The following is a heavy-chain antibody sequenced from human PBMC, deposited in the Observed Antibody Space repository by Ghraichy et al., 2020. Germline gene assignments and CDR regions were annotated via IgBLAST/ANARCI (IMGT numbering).Heavy chain of an antibody. J-gene: IGHJ4*02. V-gene: IGHV2-70*11. CDR3: ARYPPYSGYDD. CDR2: IDWEDDK. D-gene: IGHD6-25*01. Sequence: SDPTLVKPTQTLTLTCTFSGFSLTTGGMSVSWIRQPPGKALEWLARIDWEDDKYYSPALKTRLTISMDTSRNQVVLTMTNMDTVDTATYYCARYPPYSGYDDWGQGTLVTVSS. CDR1: GFSLTTGGMS.